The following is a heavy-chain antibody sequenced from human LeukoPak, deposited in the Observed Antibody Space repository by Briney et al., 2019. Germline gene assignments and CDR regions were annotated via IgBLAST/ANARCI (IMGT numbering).Heavy chain of an antibody. V-gene: IGHV4-34*01. CDR1: GGSFSGYY. J-gene: IGHJ4*02. D-gene: IGHD6-13*01. CDR2: IYHSGST. Sequence: SETLSLTCAVYGGSFSGYYWSWIRQPPGKRLEWIGEIYHSGSTNYNPSLKSRVTISVDTSKNQFSLKLSSVTAADTAVYYCAMGWQQLATGDYFDYWGQGTLVTVSS. CDR3: AMGWQQLATGDYFDY.